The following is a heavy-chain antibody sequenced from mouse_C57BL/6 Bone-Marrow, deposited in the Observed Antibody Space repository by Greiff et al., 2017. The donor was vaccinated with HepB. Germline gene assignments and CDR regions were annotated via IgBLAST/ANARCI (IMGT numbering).Heavy chain of an antibody. D-gene: IGHD2-1*01. Sequence: EVKLVESGEGLVKPGGSLKLSCAASGFTFSSYAMSWVRQTPEKRLEWVAYISSGGDYIYYADTVKGRFTISRDNARNTLYLQMSSLKSEDTAMYYCTRDRKIYPLAYWGQGTLVTVSA. V-gene: IGHV5-9-1*02. J-gene: IGHJ3*01. CDR3: TRDRKIYPLAY. CDR2: ISSGGDYI. CDR1: GFTFSSYA.